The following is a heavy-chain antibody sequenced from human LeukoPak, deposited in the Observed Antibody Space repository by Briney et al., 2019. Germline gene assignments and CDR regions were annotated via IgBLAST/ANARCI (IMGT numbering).Heavy chain of an antibody. CDR2: IHYSGST. V-gene: IGHV4-59*08. D-gene: IGHD5-18*01. J-gene: IGHJ4*02. Sequence: SETLSLTCTVSGVSISNYYWSRIRQPPGKGLEWIGYIHYSGSTNYNPSLTSRVTMLVDTSKNQFSLKLSSVTAADTAVYYCARHRYSYGSYYFDYWGQGTLVTVSS. CDR1: GVSISNYY. CDR3: ARHRYSYGSYYFDY.